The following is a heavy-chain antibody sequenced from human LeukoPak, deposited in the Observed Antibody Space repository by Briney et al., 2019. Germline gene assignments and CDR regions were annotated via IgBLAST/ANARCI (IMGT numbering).Heavy chain of an antibody. Sequence: GGSLRLSCAASGFPFSTYWMHWVRQAPGKGLEYVSSISGNGGSREYANSVKGRFTISRDNSRNTLYLQMGSLRAEDMAVYYCARDAGYVRFDFWGQGTLATVSS. J-gene: IGHJ4*02. CDR3: ARDAGYVRFDF. D-gene: IGHD5-18*01. V-gene: IGHV3-64*01. CDR2: ISGNGGSR. CDR1: GFPFSTYW.